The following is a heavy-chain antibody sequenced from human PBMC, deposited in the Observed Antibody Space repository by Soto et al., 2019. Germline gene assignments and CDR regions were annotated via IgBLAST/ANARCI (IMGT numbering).Heavy chain of an antibody. CDR1: VFSLSTSGVG. CDR3: AHAVYAEYYYYYYMDV. V-gene: IGHV2-5*02. CDR2: IYWDDDK. Sequence: SVPTLVNPTQALTLTCTFSVFSLSTSGVGVGWIRQPPGKALEWLALIYWDDDKRYSPSLKSRLTITKDTSKNQVVLTMTNMDPVDTATYYCAHAVYAEYYYYYYMDVWGKGTTVTVSS. D-gene: IGHD2-8*01. J-gene: IGHJ6*03.